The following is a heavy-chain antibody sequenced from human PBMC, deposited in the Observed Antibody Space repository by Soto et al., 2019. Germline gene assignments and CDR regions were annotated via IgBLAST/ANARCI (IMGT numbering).Heavy chain of an antibody. CDR3: ARHRFNYYDDTVYYYFDY. CDR2: ISGHNGNT. J-gene: IGHJ4*02. V-gene: IGHV1-18*04. D-gene: IGHD3-22*01. CDR1: GYSFTSYG. Sequence: ASVKVSCKASGYSFTSYGISWVRQAPGQGPEWMGWISGHNGNTNHPQSLQGRVTMTTDTSRNTAYMELRSLRSDDTAVYYCARHRFNYYDDTVYYYFDYWGQGTLVTVS.